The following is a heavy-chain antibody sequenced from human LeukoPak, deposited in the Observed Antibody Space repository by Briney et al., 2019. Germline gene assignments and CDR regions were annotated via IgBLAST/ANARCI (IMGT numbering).Heavy chain of an antibody. CDR3: AKDHYYYGSGIYFMHYFDY. V-gene: IGHV3-30*18. J-gene: IGHJ4*02. CDR2: ISCDGSNK. D-gene: IGHD3-10*01. Sequence: GGSLRLSCAASGFTFSSYGMHWVRQAPGKGLEWVAVISCDGSNKYYADSVKGRFTISRENSKNTLHLQMNSLRAEDTAVYYCAKDHYYYGSGIYFMHYFDYWGQGTLVTVSS. CDR1: GFTFSSYG.